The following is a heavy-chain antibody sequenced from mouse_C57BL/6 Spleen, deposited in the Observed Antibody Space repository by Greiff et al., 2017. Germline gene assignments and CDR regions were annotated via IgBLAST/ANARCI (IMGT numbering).Heavy chain of an antibody. CDR3: ARYGVYDYDARDY. V-gene: IGHV7-3*01. CDR2: ISHRANGYTT. J-gene: IGHJ4*01. Sequence: EVKLVESGGGLVQPGGSLSLSCAASGYTFTDYYMSWVRQPPGKALEWLGFISHRANGYTTEYNASVKGRFTISRDNYQSILYLQMNARRAEDSATDYCARYGVYDYDARDYWGQGTSVTVSS. CDR1: GYTFTDYY. D-gene: IGHD1-1*01.